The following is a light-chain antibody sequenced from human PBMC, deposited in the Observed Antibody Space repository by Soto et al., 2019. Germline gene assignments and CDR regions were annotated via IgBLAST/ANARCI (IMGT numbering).Light chain of an antibody. J-gene: IGLJ2*01. CDR2: RNN. CDR1: SSNIGSNY. Sequence: QSLLTQPPSASGTPGQRVTISCSGSSSNIGSNYVYWYQQLPGTAPKLLIYRNNQRPSGVPDRFSGSKSGTSASLAISGLRSEDEADYYCAAWDDSLSGLVVFDGGTKVTVL. CDR3: AAWDDSLSGLVV. V-gene: IGLV1-47*01.